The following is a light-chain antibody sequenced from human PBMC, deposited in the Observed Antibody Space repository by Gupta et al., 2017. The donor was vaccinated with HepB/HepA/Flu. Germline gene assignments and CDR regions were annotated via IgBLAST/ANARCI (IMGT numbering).Light chain of an antibody. J-gene: IGKJ3*01. CDR2: DAS. Sequence: DIQMTQSPSSLSASVGDRVTITCQASQDISNYLNWYQQKPGKAPKLLIYDASKLETGVPSKFSGSGSGTDFTFTISSLQPEYIATYYCQQYDNLPFTFGPGTKVDIK. CDR1: QDISNY. V-gene: IGKV1-33*01. CDR3: QQYDNLPFT.